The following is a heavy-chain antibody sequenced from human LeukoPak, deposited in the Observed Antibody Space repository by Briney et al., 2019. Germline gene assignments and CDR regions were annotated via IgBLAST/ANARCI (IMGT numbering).Heavy chain of an antibody. D-gene: IGHD6-13*01. CDR3: ARFGSSTWYKGAFDI. CDR2: IVHSGNT. V-gene: IGHV4-34*12. Sequence: KASETLSLTCAVYGGSFSGYYWSWIRQPPGKGLEWIGEIVHSGNTKYNPSLKSRVTISVDTSKSQFSLNLTSVTAADTAVYYCARFGSSTWYKGAFDIWGQGTMVTVAS. J-gene: IGHJ3*02. CDR1: GGSFSGYY.